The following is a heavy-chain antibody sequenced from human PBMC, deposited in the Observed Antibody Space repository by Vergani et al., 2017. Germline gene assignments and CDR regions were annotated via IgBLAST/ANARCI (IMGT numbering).Heavy chain of an antibody. D-gene: IGHD6-13*01. V-gene: IGHV1-69*01. CDR3: ARGVAAAGTLRGSVHFDY. CDR2: IIPIFGTA. Sequence: QVQLVQSGAEVKKPGSSVKVSCKASGGTFSSYAISWVRQAPGQGLEWMGGIIPIFGTANYAQKFQGRVTITADESTSTAYMELSSLRSEDTAVYYCARGVAAAGTLRGSVHFDYWGQGTLVTVSS. CDR1: GGTFSSYA. J-gene: IGHJ4*02.